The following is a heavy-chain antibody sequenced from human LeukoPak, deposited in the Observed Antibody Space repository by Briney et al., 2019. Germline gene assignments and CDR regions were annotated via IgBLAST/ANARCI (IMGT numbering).Heavy chain of an antibody. D-gene: IGHD3-3*01. J-gene: IGHJ4*02. CDR1: GFTFSSYW. Sequence: GGSLRLSCAASGFTFSSYWMSWVRQAPGKGLEWVSAISGSGGSTYYADSVKGRFTISRDNSKNTLYLQMNSLRAEDTAVYYCAKPMGVTIFGVAPGYYFDYWGQGTLVTVSS. V-gene: IGHV3-23*01. CDR2: ISGSGGST. CDR3: AKPMGVTIFGVAPGYYFDY.